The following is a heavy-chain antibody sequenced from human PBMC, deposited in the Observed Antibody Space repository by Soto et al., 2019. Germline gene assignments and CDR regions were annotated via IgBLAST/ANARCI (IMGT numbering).Heavy chain of an antibody. CDR3: ARLHGYSSSWYPVDYYYYGMDV. D-gene: IGHD6-13*01. CDR2: IYYSGST. CDR1: GGSISSSSYY. Sequence: SETLSLTCTVSGGSISSSSYYWGWIRQPPGKGLEWIGSIYYSGSTYYNPSLKSRVTISVDTSKNQFSLKLSPVTAADTAVYYCARLHGYSSSWYPVDYYYYGMDVWGQGTTVTVFS. V-gene: IGHV4-39*01. J-gene: IGHJ6*02.